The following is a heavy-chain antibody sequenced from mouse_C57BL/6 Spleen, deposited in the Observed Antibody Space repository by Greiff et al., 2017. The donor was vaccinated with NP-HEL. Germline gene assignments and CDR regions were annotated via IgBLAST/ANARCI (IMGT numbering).Heavy chain of an antibody. J-gene: IGHJ2*01. D-gene: IGHD1-1*01. CDR2: INPNYGTT. CDR1: GYSFTDYN. V-gene: IGHV1-39*01. Sequence: EVKLVESGPELVKPGASVKISCKASGYSFTDYNMNWVKQSNGKSLEWIGVINPNYGTTSYNQKFKGKATLTVDQSSSTAYMQLNSLTSEDSAVYYCARSPYYYGSSYDFDCWGQGTTLTVST. CDR3: ARSPYYYGSSYDFDC.